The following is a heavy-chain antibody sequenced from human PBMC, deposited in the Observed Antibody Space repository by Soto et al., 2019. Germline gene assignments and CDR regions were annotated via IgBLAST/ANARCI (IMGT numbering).Heavy chain of an antibody. CDR1: GFTFNNYA. CDR3: AKDRLGGNFDY. V-gene: IGHV3-23*01. J-gene: IGHJ4*02. CDR2: ISGTGGST. Sequence: GGSLRLSCAASGFTFNNYAMNWVRQAPGKGLEWVATISGTGGSTYYADSVKGRFTISRDNSKNTMYLQMNSLRVEDTAVYYCAKDRLGGNFDYWGQGTQVTVSS.